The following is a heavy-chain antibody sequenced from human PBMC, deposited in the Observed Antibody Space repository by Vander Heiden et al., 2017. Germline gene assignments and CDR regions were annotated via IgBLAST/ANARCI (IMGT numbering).Heavy chain of an antibody. V-gene: IGHV1-18*01. J-gene: IGHJ4*02. CDR3: ARVSGIGATSIDY. CDR1: GYTFRNYG. CDR2: ISAYNGNT. Sequence: QVQLVQSGAEVKKPGASVKVSCKASGYTFRNYGISWVRQAPGQGLERMGWISAYNGNTNYAPKFQGRVTMTTDTSTTTAYMKLSGLRSDDTAVYFCARVSGIGATSIDYWGQGTLVTVSS. D-gene: IGHD1-26*01.